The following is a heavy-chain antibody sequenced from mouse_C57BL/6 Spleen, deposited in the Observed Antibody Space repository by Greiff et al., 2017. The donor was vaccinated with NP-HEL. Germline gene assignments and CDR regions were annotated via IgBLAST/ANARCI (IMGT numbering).Heavy chain of an antibody. J-gene: IGHJ3*01. CDR2: INPNNGGT. D-gene: IGHD1-3*01. CDR3: ALAKESVGCAY. V-gene: IGHV1-26*01. CDR1: GYTFTDYY. Sequence: VQLQQSGPELVKPGASVKISCKASGYTFTDYYMNWVKQSPGKSLEWIGDINPNNGGTSYNQKFKGKATLTVDKSSSTAYMELRSLTSEDSAVYYCALAKESVGCAYWGQGTLVTVSA.